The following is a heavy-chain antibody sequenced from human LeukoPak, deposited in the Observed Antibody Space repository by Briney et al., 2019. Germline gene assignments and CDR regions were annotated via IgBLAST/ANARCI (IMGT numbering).Heavy chain of an antibody. D-gene: IGHD3-22*01. CDR2: IKYDGSNQ. CDR3: ARQEARNYYYEELDY. J-gene: IGHJ4*02. CDR1: GFSFSSFG. V-gene: IGHV3-30*19. Sequence: GGSLRLSCAASGFSFSSFGIHWVRQAPGKGLEWVSSIKYDGSNQYYADSVKGRFTIDRDNSKNTVYLHMNSLRPDDTAIYFCARQEARNYYYEELDYWGQGNLVTVSS.